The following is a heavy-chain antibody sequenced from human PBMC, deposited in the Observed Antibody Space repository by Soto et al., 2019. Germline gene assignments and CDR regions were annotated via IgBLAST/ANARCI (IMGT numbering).Heavy chain of an antibody. CDR3: AKGPEYDILTGCDY. J-gene: IGHJ4*02. CDR2: LSGGGSTT. Sequence: EVQLLEAGGGFVQPGESLRLSCAASGFTFSLSAMSWVRQAPGRGLDWVSSLSGGGSTTDYADSVNGRFTISRDNSKNTVHLQMNSLRAEDRAVYYCAKGPEYDILTGCDYWGQGALVTVSS. D-gene: IGHD3-9*01. CDR1: GFTFSLSA. V-gene: IGHV3-23*01.